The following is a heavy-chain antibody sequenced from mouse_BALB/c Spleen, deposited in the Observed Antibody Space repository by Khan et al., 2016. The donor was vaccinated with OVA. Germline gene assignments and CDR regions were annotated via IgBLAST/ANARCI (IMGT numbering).Heavy chain of an antibody. J-gene: IGHJ1*01. V-gene: IGHV2-6-4*01. Sequence: QVQLKESGPGLVAPSQSLSITCTVSGFSLSRYSVYWVRQPPGKGLEWLGMIWSGGSTDYNSALKSRLSISKDNSKRPVFLTMNSLQSDDTAMYYCARNRDGGSYWYFDVWGPGTTVTVSA. D-gene: IGHD3-3*01. CDR1: GFSLSRYS. CDR3: ARNRDGGSYWYFDV. CDR2: IWSGGST.